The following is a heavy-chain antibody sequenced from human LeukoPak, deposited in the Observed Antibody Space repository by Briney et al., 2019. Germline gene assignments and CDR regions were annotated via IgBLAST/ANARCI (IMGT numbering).Heavy chain of an antibody. J-gene: IGHJ4*02. Sequence: GTSLRLSCVAPGFTFTNYAMSWVRQAPGKGLEWVSAITGSDGSSYYADSVKGRFTISRDNSKNTLYLQVNSLRAEDTAVYYCAKRGDYDILTGYYVPDYWGQGTLVTVSS. D-gene: IGHD3-9*01. CDR1: GFTFTNYA. CDR3: AKRGDYDILTGYYVPDY. CDR2: ITGSDGSS. V-gene: IGHV3-23*01.